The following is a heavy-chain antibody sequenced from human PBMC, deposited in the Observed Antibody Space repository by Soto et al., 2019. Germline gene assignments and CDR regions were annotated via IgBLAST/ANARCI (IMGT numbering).Heavy chain of an antibody. V-gene: IGHV4-4*02. Sequence: QVQLQESGPGLVKPSGTLSLTCAVSGDSVSSPYYWCWVRQPPGKGLEWIGEVFHTGTTSYNPSLSSRVTISMDKSNNQFSLDLSYVTAAATAVYYCARSAGWYAVHSWGPGTLVIVSS. CDR1: GDSVSSPYY. J-gene: IGHJ4*02. D-gene: IGHD6-19*01. CDR2: VFHTGTT. CDR3: ARSAGWYAVHS.